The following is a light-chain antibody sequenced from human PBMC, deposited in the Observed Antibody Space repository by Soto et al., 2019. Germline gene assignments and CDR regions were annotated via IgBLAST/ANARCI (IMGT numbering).Light chain of an antibody. V-gene: IGLV2-14*01. CDR2: GVS. Sequence: QSALTQPASVSGSPGQSVTISCTGTSSDVGGYNYVSWYQHHPGKAPKLMLYGVSDRPSGISNRFSGSKSGNTAYLTISGLQAEDEADYYCGSYTSSSTLIFGGGTKLTVL. CDR1: SSDVGGYNY. CDR3: GSYTSSSTLI. J-gene: IGLJ2*01.